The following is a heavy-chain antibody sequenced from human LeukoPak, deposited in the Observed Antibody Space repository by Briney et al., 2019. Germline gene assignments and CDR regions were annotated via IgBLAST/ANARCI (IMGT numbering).Heavy chain of an antibody. D-gene: IGHD3-22*01. CDR2: INPSGGST. Sequence: GASVKVSCKASGYTFTSYYMYWARQAPGQGLEWMGIINPSGGSTSYAQKFQGRVTMTRDTSTSTVYMELSSLRSEDTAVYYCARAVMGYYDSSGYYYDYWGQGTLVTVSS. CDR3: ARAVMGYYDSSGYYYDY. J-gene: IGHJ4*02. CDR1: GYTFTSYY. V-gene: IGHV1-46*01.